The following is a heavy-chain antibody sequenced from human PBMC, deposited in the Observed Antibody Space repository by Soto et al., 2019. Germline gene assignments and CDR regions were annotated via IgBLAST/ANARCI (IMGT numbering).Heavy chain of an antibody. V-gene: IGHV4-59*08. CDR2: VPHSWGS. J-gene: IGHJ6*02. D-gene: IGHD3-10*01. CDR3: ARQGFGPLHGLVDV. CDR1: GGSISSYY. Sequence: QVQLQESGPGLVKPSETLSLSCTVSGGSISSYYWSWFRQSPGKRMEWIGYVPHSWGSSYNPSLQSRVAISLDTSKSQFSLKVTSVTATDTAVYYCARQGFGPLHGLVDVWGQGTTVTVSS.